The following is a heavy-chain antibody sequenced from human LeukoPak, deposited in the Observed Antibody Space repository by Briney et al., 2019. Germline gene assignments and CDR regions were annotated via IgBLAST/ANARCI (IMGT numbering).Heavy chain of an antibody. CDR3: AKDQDHDYGDYYFDY. Sequence: GGSLRLSCAASGFTFSNYGVHWVRQAPGKALELVAFISYDGTNEYYADSVKGRFTISRDNSKNTLYLQMNSLRAEDTAVYYCAKDQDHDYGDYYFDYWGQGTLVTVSS. V-gene: IGHV3-30*18. J-gene: IGHJ4*02. CDR2: ISYDGTNE. CDR1: GFTFSNYG. D-gene: IGHD4-17*01.